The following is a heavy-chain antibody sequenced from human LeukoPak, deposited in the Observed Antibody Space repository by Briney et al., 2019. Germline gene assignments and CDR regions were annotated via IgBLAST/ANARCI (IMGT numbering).Heavy chain of an antibody. CDR3: ARGRLIMLNGWFDS. V-gene: IGHV4-34*01. Sequence: SETLSLTCAVYGGSFSGYYWSWIRQPPGKGLEWIGEINHSGSTNYNPSLKSRVTISVDTSKNQFSLKLSSVTAADTAVYYCARGRLIMLNGWFDSWGQGTLVTVSS. D-gene: IGHD3-10*01. J-gene: IGHJ5*01. CDR2: INHSGST. CDR1: GGSFSGYY.